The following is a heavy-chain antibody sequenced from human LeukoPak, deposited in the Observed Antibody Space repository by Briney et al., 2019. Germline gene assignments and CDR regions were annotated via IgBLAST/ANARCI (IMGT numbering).Heavy chain of an antibody. CDR3: ARQGGGYD. CDR1: GGSISRHY. Sequence: SETLSFTCTVSGGSISRHYWMWIRQPPGKGLEWLGYNYYTGSTNYNSSLGGRITILIDTSKNQFSLTLTSVTAADTAVYYCARQGGGYDWGQGTLVTVSS. D-gene: IGHD5-12*01. V-gene: IGHV4-59*08. J-gene: IGHJ4*02. CDR2: NYYTGST.